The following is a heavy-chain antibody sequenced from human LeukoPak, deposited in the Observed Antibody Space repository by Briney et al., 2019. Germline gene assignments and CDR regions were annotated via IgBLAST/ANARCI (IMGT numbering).Heavy chain of an antibody. V-gene: IGHV4-4*07. D-gene: IGHD1-26*01. Sequence: KPSETLPLTCAVYGGSFSGYYWNWIRQPAGKGLEWIGRIYATGSTNYNPSLKSRVTMSIDTSNNQFSLKLSSVTAADTAVYYCARDQGRFDPWGQGTLVTVSS. CDR1: GGSFSGYY. J-gene: IGHJ5*02. CDR2: IYATGST. CDR3: ARDQGRFDP.